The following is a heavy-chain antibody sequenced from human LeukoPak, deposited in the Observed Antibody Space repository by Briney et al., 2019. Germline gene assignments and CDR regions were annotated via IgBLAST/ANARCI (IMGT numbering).Heavy chain of an antibody. CDR2: ISDDGSST. D-gene: IGHD5-18*01. J-gene: IGHJ4*02. V-gene: IGHV3-74*01. CDR3: ARINREPGYSSDY. CDR1: GFTFSSYS. Sequence: GGSLRLSCAASGFTFSSYSMNWVRQAPGKGLVWVSRISDDGSSTSYADSVKGRFTISRANAKNTLYLQMNSLRAEDTAVYYCARINREPGYSSDYWGQGTLVTVSS.